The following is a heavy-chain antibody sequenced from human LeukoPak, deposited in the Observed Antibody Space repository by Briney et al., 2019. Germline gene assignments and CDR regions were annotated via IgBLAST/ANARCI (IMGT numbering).Heavy chain of an antibody. J-gene: IGHJ4*02. V-gene: IGHV4-59*08. D-gene: IGHD3-10*01. CDR1: GGSISSNY. Sequence: PSETLSLTCTVSGGSISSNYWSWIRQPPGKGLEWIGYIYYSGSTNYNPSLQSRVTISVDTSKNQFSLKLSSVTAADTAVYFCARQSRMVVDYWGQGTLVTVSS. CDR3: ARQSRMVVDY. CDR2: IYYSGST.